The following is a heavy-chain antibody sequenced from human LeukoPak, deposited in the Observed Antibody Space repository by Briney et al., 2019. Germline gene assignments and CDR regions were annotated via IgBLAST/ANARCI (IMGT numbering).Heavy chain of an antibody. J-gene: IGHJ4*02. D-gene: IGHD3-22*01. V-gene: IGHV4-59*01. CDR1: GGSISSYY. CDR2: IYYSGST. CDR3: ARVSSALGYFDY. Sequence: PSETLSLTRTVSGGSISSYYWSWIRQPPGKGLEWIGYIYYSGSTNYSPSLKSRVTISVDTSKNQFSLKLSSVTAADTAVYYCARVSSALGYFDYWGQGTLVTVSS.